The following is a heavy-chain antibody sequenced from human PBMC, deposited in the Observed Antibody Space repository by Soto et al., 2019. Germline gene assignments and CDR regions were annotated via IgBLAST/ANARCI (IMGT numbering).Heavy chain of an antibody. D-gene: IGHD2-15*01. CDR3: AGFYGGSHNWFDP. CDR2: IYYSGST. Sequence: PSETLSLTCTVSGGSISSGDYYWSWIRQPPGKGLEWIGYIYYSGSTYYNPSLKRRVTLSVDTSKDQFSLKLSSVTAADTAVYYCAGFYGGSHNWFDPGGQGTLVAVSS. V-gene: IGHV4-30-4*01. J-gene: IGHJ5*02. CDR1: GGSISSGDYY.